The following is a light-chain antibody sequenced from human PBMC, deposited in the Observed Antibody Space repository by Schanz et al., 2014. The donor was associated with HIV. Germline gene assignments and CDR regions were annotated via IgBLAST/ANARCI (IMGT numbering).Light chain of an antibody. Sequence: QSVLTQPPSVSGAPGQRVTMFCTGSSSNIGAGYDVHWYQQVPGTAPTLLIYDNNHRPSGVPDRFSGSKSGTSASLAISGLQSDDEAVYYCSSYTSSSTLDVVFGGGTKLTVL. V-gene: IGLV1-40*01. CDR2: DNN. J-gene: IGLJ2*01. CDR1: SSNIGAGYD. CDR3: SSYTSSSTLDVV.